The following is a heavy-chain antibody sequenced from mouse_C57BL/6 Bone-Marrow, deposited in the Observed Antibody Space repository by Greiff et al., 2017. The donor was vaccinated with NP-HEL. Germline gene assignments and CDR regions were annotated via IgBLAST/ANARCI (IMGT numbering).Heavy chain of an antibody. D-gene: IGHD1-1*01. CDR3: ARRYGSPYFDY. Sequence: DVMLVESGGDLVKPGGSLKLSCAASGFTFSSYGMSWVRQTPDKRLEWVATISSGGSYTYYPDSVKGRFTISRDNAKNTLYLQMSSLKSEDTAMYYCARRYGSPYFDYWGQGTTLTVSS. CDR1: GFTFSSYG. J-gene: IGHJ2*01. V-gene: IGHV5-6*02. CDR2: ISSGGSYT.